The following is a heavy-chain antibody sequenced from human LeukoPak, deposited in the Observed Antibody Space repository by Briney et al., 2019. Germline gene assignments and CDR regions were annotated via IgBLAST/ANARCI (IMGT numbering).Heavy chain of an antibody. V-gene: IGHV3-7*01. CDR2: IKQGGSDK. CDR1: GFTFSNYW. Sequence: GGSLRLSCAASGFTFSNYWMSWVRQAPGKGLEWVANIKQGGSDKYYVDSVKGRFTISRDNAENSLFLQMNSLRAEDTAVYYCARDRIAGFDYWGQGTLVTVSS. D-gene: IGHD2-15*01. J-gene: IGHJ4*02. CDR3: ARDRIAGFDY.